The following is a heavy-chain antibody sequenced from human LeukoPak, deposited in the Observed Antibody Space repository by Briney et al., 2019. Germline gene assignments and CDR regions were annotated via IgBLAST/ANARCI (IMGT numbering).Heavy chain of an antibody. CDR3: ARQGSNSSGWYPVDD. Sequence: GASVKASCKTSGYTFTAYYIHWLRQAPGQGLEWMGWMNPNSGGTKYAQTFQGRVTLTRDTSISTAYLELSSLTSDDTAVYFCARQGSNSSGWYPVDDWGQGTLVTVSS. CDR1: GYTFTAYY. J-gene: IGHJ4*02. V-gene: IGHV1-2*02. D-gene: IGHD6-19*01. CDR2: MNPNSGGT.